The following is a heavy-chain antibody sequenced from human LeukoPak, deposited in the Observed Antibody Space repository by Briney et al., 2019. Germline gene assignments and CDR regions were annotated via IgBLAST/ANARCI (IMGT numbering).Heavy chain of an antibody. CDR3: ARQTGSGLFILP. D-gene: IGHD3/OR15-3a*01. Sequence: SETLSLTCTVSGASISSSTFYWGWFRQPPGKGLEWIGSIYYSGSTFYNPSLKSQVSISIDTSKNRFSLKLTSVTAADTAVYYCARQTGSGLFILPGGQGTLVTVSS. J-gene: IGHJ4*02. CDR2: IYYSGST. CDR1: GASISSSTFY. V-gene: IGHV4-39*01.